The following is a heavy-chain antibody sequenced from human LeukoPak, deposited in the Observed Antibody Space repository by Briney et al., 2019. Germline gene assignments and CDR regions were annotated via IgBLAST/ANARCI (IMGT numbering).Heavy chain of an antibody. J-gene: IGHJ6*02. CDR1: GDTFTGYY. D-gene: IGHD6-6*01. V-gene: IGHV1-2*02. CDR3: AKTSSGDYGMDV. Sequence: ASVKLSCKASGDTFTGYYMHWVRQAPGQGLEWMGWSKPHSGGRNYAQKFQGRVTMTRDTSISKAYMEVSRLRADDTAVYYCAKTSSGDYGMDVWGQGTTVTDSS. CDR2: SKPHSGGR.